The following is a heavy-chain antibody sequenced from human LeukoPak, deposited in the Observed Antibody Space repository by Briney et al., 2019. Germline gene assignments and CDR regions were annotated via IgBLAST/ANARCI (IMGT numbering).Heavy chain of an antibody. V-gene: IGHV3-23*01. CDR3: AKGDGITTDVPFDS. J-gene: IGHJ4*02. CDR1: GFTFSSYA. CDR2: ISGSGVST. D-gene: IGHD3-10*01. Sequence: GGSLRLSCAASGFTFSSYAMSWVRQAPGKRLEWVSTISGSGVSTHYADSVKGRFTISRDNSKNTLYLQMNSLRAEDTALFYCAKGDGITTDVPFDSWGQGTLVTVSS.